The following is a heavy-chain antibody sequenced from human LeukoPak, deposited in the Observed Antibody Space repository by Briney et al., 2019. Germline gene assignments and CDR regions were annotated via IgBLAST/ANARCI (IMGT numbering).Heavy chain of an antibody. D-gene: IGHD3-16*01. Sequence: GESLKISCQGSGFRFTCYWIGWVRQMPGKGLEWMGIIYPDDSATRYSPSFQGQVTISADKSISAAYLQWTSLKASDTAMYYCARGAHYFDYWGQGTLVTVSS. CDR2: IYPDDSAT. J-gene: IGHJ4*02. CDR1: GFRFTCYW. V-gene: IGHV5-51*01. CDR3: ARGAHYFDY.